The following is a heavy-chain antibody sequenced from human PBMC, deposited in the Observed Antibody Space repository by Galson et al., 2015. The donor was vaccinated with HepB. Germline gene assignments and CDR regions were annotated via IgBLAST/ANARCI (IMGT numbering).Heavy chain of an antibody. CDR2: IRSGSTYI. CDR1: EFTFSNYN. Sequence: SLRLSCAASEFTFSNYNMNWVRQAPGKGLEWVSSIRSGSTYIYYADSVKGRVTISRDNAKNSLFLQMDSLRAEDTAVYYCARDSSGWSGYFDYWGQGTLVTVSS. V-gene: IGHV3-21*01. D-gene: IGHD6-19*01. J-gene: IGHJ4*02. CDR3: ARDSSGWSGYFDY.